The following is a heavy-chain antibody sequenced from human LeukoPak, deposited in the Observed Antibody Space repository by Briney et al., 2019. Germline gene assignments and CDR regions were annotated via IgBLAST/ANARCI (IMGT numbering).Heavy chain of an antibody. V-gene: IGHV4-38-2*02. CDR3: ARSRSSSSLGAFDI. J-gene: IGHJ3*02. Sequence: SETLSLTCTVSGYSISSGYYWGWIRQPPGKGLEWIGSIYHSGSTYYNPSLKSRVTISVDTSKNQFSLKLSSVTAADTAVYYCARSRSSSSLGAFDIWGQGTMVTVSS. CDR1: GYSISSGYY. CDR2: IYHSGST. D-gene: IGHD6-6*01.